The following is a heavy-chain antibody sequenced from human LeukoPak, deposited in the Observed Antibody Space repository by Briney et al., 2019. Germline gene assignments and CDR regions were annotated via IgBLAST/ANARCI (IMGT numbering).Heavy chain of an antibody. CDR3: ASDVSRCIAVAGYFDY. CDR2: IYYSGST. J-gene: IGHJ4*02. Sequence: SETLSLTCTVSGGSISSYYWSWVRQPPGKGLEWIGYIYYSGSTNYNPSLKSRVTISVDTSKNQFSLKLSSVTAADTAVFYCASDVSRCIAVAGYFDYWGQGTLVTVSS. D-gene: IGHD6-19*01. CDR1: GGSISSYY. V-gene: IGHV4-59*01.